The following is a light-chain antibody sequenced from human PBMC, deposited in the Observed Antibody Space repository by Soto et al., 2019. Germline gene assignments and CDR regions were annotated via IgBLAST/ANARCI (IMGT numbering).Light chain of an antibody. CDR2: GAS. Sequence: EIVLTQSPGTLSLSPGERATLSCRASQSISSSYLAWYRQKPGQAPRLLIYGASSRATGIPDRFSGSGSGTDFTLTISRLEPEDLAVYYCQQFGTSPLGTFGQGTKVEIK. J-gene: IGKJ1*01. V-gene: IGKV3-20*01. CDR1: QSISSSY. CDR3: QQFGTSPLGT.